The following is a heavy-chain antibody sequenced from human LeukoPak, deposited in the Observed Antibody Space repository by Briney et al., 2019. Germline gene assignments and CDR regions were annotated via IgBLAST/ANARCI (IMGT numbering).Heavy chain of an antibody. V-gene: IGHV4-59*05. CDR2: IYYSGST. D-gene: IGHD3-9*01. Sequence: SETLSLTCTVSGVSISNYYWSWIRQSPGKGLEWIGSIYYSGSTYYNPSLKSRVTISVDTSKNQFSLKLSSVTAADTAVYYCARHEDYDILTGYGTVDYWGQGTLVTVSS. J-gene: IGHJ4*02. CDR1: GVSISNYY. CDR3: ARHEDYDILTGYGTVDY.